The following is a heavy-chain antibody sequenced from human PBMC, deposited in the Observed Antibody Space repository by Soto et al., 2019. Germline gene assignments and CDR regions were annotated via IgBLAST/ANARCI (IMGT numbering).Heavy chain of an antibody. CDR3: AKDRQDIVVVVAAEPPDSAFDI. Sequence: EVQLLESGGGLVQPGGSLRLSCAASGFTVSSYAMSWVRQAPGKGLEWVSAISGSGGSTYYADSVKGRFTISRDNSKNTLYLQMNSLSAEDTAVYYCAKDRQDIVVVVAAEPPDSAFDIWGQGTMFTVSS. D-gene: IGHD2-15*01. CDR2: ISGSGGST. V-gene: IGHV3-23*01. CDR1: GFTVSSYA. J-gene: IGHJ3*02.